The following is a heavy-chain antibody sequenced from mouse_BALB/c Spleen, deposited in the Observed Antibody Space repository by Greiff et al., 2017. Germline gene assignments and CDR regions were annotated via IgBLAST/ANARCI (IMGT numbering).Heavy chain of an antibody. V-gene: IGHV1S81*02. Sequence: QVQLQQPGAELVKPGASVKLSCKASGYTFTSYYMYWVKQRPGQGLEWIGGINPSNGGTNFNEKFKSKATLTVDKSSSTAYMQLSSLTSEDSAVYYCTSTGGYAMDYWGQGTSVTVSS. CDR1: GYTFTSYY. CDR3: TSTGGYAMDY. CDR2: INPSNGGT. J-gene: IGHJ4*01.